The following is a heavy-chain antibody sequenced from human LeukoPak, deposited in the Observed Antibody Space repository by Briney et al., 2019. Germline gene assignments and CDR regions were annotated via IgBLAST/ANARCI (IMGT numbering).Heavy chain of an antibody. J-gene: IGHJ5*02. CDR1: GGSFSGYY. CDR3: ARVIYGGVRGRGSINWFDP. Sequence: SETLSLTCAVYGGSFSGYYWSWIRQPPGKGLEWIGEINHSGSTNYNPSLKSRVTISVDTSKNQFSLKLSSVTAADTAVYYCARVIYGGVRGRGSINWFDPGAREPWSPSPQ. CDR2: INHSGST. D-gene: IGHD4-23*01. V-gene: IGHV4-34*01.